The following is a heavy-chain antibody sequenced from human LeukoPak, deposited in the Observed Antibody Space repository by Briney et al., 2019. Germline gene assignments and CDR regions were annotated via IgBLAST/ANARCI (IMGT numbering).Heavy chain of an antibody. CDR1: GYTLTELS. Sequence: ASVKVSCKVSGYTLTELSMHCVRQAPGKGLEWMGGFDPEDGETIYAQKFQGRVTMTEDTSTDTAYMELSSLRSEDTAVYYCATDISAAYSGSIWGQGTLVTVSS. CDR3: ATDISAAYSGSI. V-gene: IGHV1-24*01. CDR2: FDPEDGET. D-gene: IGHD1-26*01. J-gene: IGHJ4*02.